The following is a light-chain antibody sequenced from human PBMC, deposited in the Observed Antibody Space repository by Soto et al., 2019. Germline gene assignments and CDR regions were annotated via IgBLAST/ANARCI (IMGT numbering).Light chain of an antibody. J-gene: IGKJ2*01. V-gene: IGKV3-11*01. CDR2: DIS. CDR1: LRVISY. CDR3: QQRSAWPRNT. Sequence: DIVLTQFPATLSFSPGERATLSCRASLRVISYLAWYQQKPGQAPRLLIYDISNRATGTPARVIGSGSGTAFTLSISSLEPEDSAVYDCQQRSAWPRNTFGQGTKLEIK.